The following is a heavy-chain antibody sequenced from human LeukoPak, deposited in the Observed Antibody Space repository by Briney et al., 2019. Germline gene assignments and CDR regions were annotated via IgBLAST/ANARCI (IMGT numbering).Heavy chain of an antibody. CDR1: GYTFTSYG. J-gene: IGHJ5*02. CDR2: ISAYNGNT. D-gene: IGHD6-19*01. CDR3: ARGSSQQWPSNWFDP. Sequence: ASVNVSCKASGYTFTSYGISWVRQAPGQGLEWMGWISAYNGNTNYAQKLQGRVTMTTDTSTSTAYMELRSLRSDDTAVYYCARGSSQQWPSNWFDPWGQGTLVTVSS. V-gene: IGHV1-18*01.